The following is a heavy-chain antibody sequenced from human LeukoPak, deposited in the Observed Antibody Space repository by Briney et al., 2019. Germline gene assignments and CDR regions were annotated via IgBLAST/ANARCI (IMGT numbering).Heavy chain of an antibody. Sequence: GASVKVSCKASGCTFTSYGISWVRQAPGQGLEWMGWISAYNGNTNYAQKLQGRVTMTTDTSTSTAYMELRSLRSDDTAVYYCARGSRGTMVRGDPLYGMDVWGQGTTVTVSS. J-gene: IGHJ6*02. CDR2: ISAYNGNT. D-gene: IGHD3-10*01. CDR3: ARGSRGTMVRGDPLYGMDV. V-gene: IGHV1-18*01. CDR1: GCTFTSYG.